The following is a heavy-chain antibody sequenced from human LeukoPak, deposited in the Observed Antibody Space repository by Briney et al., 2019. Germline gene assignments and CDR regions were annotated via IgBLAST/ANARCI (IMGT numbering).Heavy chain of an antibody. D-gene: IGHD7-27*01. V-gene: IGHV3-23*01. CDR3: ARNWAFDF. J-gene: IGHJ4*02. CDR2: ISGSGDYT. CDR1: GFTFTNYA. Sequence: GRSLRLSCAVSGFTFTNYAMNWVRQAPGEGLKWVSTISGSGDYTNYADSVKGRFTISRDNSKNTLYLQMNTLRAEDTALYYCARNWAFDFWGQGTQVTVSS.